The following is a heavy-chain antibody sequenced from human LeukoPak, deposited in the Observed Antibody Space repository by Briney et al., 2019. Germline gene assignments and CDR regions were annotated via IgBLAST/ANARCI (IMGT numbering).Heavy chain of an antibody. J-gene: IGHJ4*02. V-gene: IGHV1-2*02. CDR2: INPNSGGT. CDR1: GYTFTGYY. D-gene: IGHD3-22*01. CDR3: ARAGDSSGYYRDYYFDY. Sequence: GASVKVSCKASGYTFTGYYMHWVRQAPGQGLEWMGWINPNSGGTNYAQKFQGRVTMTRDTSISTAYMELSRLRSDDTAVYYCARAGDSSGYYRDYYFDYWGQGTLVTVSS.